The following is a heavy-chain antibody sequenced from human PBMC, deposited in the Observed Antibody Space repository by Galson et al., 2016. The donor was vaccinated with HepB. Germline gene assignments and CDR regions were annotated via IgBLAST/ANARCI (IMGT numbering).Heavy chain of an antibody. Sequence: SLRLSCAASGFPFSAHHMSWIRQAPGKGLEWGSYIGGSGGAIYYSTSVKGRFTIDRDNSHNPLYLDMKSLRADDTAIYYCVTLGLTLKPMDVWGIGTSVTVSS. CDR3: VTLGLTLKPMDV. V-gene: IGHV3-11*01. CDR2: IGGSGGAI. J-gene: IGHJ6*04. CDR1: GFPFSAHH. D-gene: IGHD3-16*01.